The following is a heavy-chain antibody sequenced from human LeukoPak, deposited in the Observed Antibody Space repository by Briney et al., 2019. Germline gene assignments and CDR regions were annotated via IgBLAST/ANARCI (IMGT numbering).Heavy chain of an antibody. CDR1: GFSFGKYW. Sequence: GGSLRLSCVASGFSFGKYWMSWVRQAPGKGLEWVANIKLDGSEKNYVDSVRGRFTISRDNTKNSLYLQMNSLRAEDTAVFYCARDQYDTWSRRGNFDPWGQGTLVIVSS. CDR3: ARDQYDTWSRRGNFDP. D-gene: IGHD3/OR15-3a*01. J-gene: IGHJ5*02. CDR2: IKLDGSEK. V-gene: IGHV3-7*03.